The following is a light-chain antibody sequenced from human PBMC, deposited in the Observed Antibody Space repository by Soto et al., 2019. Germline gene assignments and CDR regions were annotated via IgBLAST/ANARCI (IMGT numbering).Light chain of an antibody. CDR2: LNTDGSH. CDR1: SGHSSYA. V-gene: IGLV4-69*01. Sequence: QPVLTQSPSASASLGDSVKLTCTLSSGHSSYAIAWHQQQPEKGPRYLMKLNTDGSHSKGDGIPDRFSGSSSGAERYLTISSLQSEDEADYYCQTWGTGIGVFGGGTKLTVL. CDR3: QTWGTGIGV. J-gene: IGLJ3*02.